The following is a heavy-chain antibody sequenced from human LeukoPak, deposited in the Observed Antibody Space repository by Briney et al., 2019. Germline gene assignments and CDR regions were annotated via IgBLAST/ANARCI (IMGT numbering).Heavy chain of an antibody. J-gene: IGHJ4*02. V-gene: IGHV3-7*01. CDR2: IKQDGSER. Sequence: PGGSLRLSCAASGFTFRNSWMSWVRQAPGKGLEWVANIKQDGSERDYVDSVKGRFTISRDNAENSLYLQMNSLRAEDTAVYYCARDPTTVVSVPYYFDDWGQGTLVTVSS. D-gene: IGHD4-11*01. CDR3: ARDPTTVVSVPYYFDD. CDR1: GFTFRNSW.